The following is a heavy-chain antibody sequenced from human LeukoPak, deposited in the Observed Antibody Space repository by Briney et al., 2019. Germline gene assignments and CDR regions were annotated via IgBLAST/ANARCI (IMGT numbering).Heavy chain of an antibody. J-gene: IGHJ5*02. CDR2: IYTGGST. CDR3: ARTVAGKGGNWFDP. V-gene: IGHV4-61*02. Sequence: PSQTLSLTCTVSGGSISSGSYYWSWIRQPAGKGVEWIGRIYTGGSTNYNPSLKSRVTILVDTSKNQFSLKLSSVTAADTAVYYCARTVAGKGGNWFDPWGQGTLVTVSS. CDR1: GGSISSGSYY. D-gene: IGHD6-19*01.